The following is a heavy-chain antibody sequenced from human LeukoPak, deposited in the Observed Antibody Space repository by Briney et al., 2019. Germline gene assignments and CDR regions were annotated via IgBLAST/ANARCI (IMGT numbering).Heavy chain of an antibody. V-gene: IGHV1-2*02. CDR2: INPNSGDT. Sequence: ASVKVSCKASGYSFTGYYIHWVRQAPGQGLEWMAWINPNSGDTNFAQKFQGRVTMTRDTSISTAYMELSRLRSDDTAVYYCARVFEEGDGHGLGDSNWGQGTLVTVSS. CDR1: GYSFTGYY. D-gene: IGHD3-10*02. CDR3: ARVFEEGDGHGLGDSN. J-gene: IGHJ4*02.